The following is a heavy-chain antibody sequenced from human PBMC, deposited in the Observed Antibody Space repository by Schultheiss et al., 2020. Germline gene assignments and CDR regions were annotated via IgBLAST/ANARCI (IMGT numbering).Heavy chain of an antibody. CDR3: ASHRGYYSDAFDI. J-gene: IGHJ3*02. D-gene: IGHD3-22*01. CDR1: GDSVSSNSAA. Sequence: SQTLSLTCAISGDSVSSNSAAWNWIRQSPSRGLEWLGRTYYRSKWYNDYAVSVKSRITINPDTSKNQFSLKLSSVTAADTAVYYCASHRGYYSDAFDIWGQGTMVTVSS. V-gene: IGHV6-1*01. CDR2: TYYRSKWYN.